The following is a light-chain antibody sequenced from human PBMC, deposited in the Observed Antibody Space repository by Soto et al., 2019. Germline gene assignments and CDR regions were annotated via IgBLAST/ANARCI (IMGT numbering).Light chain of an antibody. CDR1: SSNIGAGYA. V-gene: IGLV1-40*01. J-gene: IGLJ1*01. CDR2: NNG. Sequence: QSVLTQPPSVSGAPGQRVTISCTGSSSNIGAGYAVHWYQQLPGTGPKLLIYNNGIRPSGVPDRFSGSRSGTSASLAITGLQAEDEADYYCQSHDNSLSGFYVFGTGTKVTVL. CDR3: QSHDNSLSGFYV.